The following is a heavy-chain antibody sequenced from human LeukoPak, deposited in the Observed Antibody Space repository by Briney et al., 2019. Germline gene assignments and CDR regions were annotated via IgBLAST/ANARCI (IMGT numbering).Heavy chain of an antibody. CDR3: AREDSRSWYSSANYYMDV. Sequence: ASVKVSCKDSGDTFTGYYMHWVRQAPGQGLEWMGWINPNSGGTNYAQKFQGRVTMTRDTSISTAYMELSRLRSDDMAVYYCAREDSRSWYSSANYYMDVWGKGTTVTVSS. J-gene: IGHJ6*03. D-gene: IGHD6-13*01. CDR2: INPNSGGT. V-gene: IGHV1-2*02. CDR1: GDTFTGYY.